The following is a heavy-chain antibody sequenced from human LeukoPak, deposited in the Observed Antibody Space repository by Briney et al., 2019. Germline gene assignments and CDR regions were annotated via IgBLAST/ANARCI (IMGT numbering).Heavy chain of an antibody. Sequence: GGSLRLSCAASGFAFSNYYMDWVRQAPGKGLEWVGRIRNKANSYTTEYAASVKGRFTISRDDSKNSLYLQMNSLKTEDTAVYYCARGGDFGVPAPLGIDAFDFWGQGTMVTVSS. V-gene: IGHV3-72*01. CDR2: IRNKANSYTT. CDR1: GFAFSNYY. D-gene: IGHD2-2*01. J-gene: IGHJ3*01. CDR3: ARGGDFGVPAPLGIDAFDF.